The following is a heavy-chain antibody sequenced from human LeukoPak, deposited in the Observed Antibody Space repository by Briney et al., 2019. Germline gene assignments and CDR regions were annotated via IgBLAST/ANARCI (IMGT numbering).Heavy chain of an antibody. CDR1: GFTFSTYA. D-gene: IGHD5/OR15-5a*01. CDR3: ARDSIKAVSAEYFQH. CDR2: ISSSGDYI. V-gene: IGHV3-21*06. J-gene: IGHJ1*01. Sequence: GGSLRLSCAASGFTFSTYAMNWVRQAPGKGLEWVSSISSSGDYIFYADTVKDRFAISRDNAKNSLLLQMNSLRAEDTAMYYCARDSIKAVSAEYFQHWGQGTLVTVSS.